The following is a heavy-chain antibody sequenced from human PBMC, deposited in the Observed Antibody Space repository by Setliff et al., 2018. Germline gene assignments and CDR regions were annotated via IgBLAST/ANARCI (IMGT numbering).Heavy chain of an antibody. J-gene: IGHJ4*02. CDR2: IWHDGSIQ. CDR1: GFTLSRHA. Sequence: GGSLRLSCATSGFTLSRHAIHWVRQPPGRGLEWVAVIWHDGSIQYYTDSVKGRFNISRDNSKNTVYLQMNSLRAEDTAIYYCATSTIITYYFDSWGQGTLVTVSS. CDR3: ATSTIITYYFDS. V-gene: IGHV3-33*01. D-gene: IGHD3-22*01.